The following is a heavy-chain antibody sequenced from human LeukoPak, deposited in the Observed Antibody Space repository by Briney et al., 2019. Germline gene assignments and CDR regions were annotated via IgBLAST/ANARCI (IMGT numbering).Heavy chain of an antibody. CDR3: ARPRFWSGPSYYYYYMDV. J-gene: IGHJ6*03. D-gene: IGHD3-3*01. CDR2: ISSSSSYI. Sequence: PGGSLRLSCAASGFAFSSYAMSWVRQAPGKGLEWVSSISSSSSYIYYADSVKGRFTISRDNAKNTLYLQMDSLRAEDTAVYYCARPRFWSGPSYYYYYMDVWGKGTTVTVSS. CDR1: GFAFSSYA. V-gene: IGHV3-21*01.